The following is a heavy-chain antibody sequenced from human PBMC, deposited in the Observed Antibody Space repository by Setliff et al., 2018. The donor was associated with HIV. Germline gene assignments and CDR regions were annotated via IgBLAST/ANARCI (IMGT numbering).Heavy chain of an antibody. Sequence: GASVKVSCKASGYTFSSYAINWVRQAPGQGLEWMGGIIPVYGTPKYAQKMQGSVTITAIESTSTAYMELTSLRSDDTAVYYCARIRGVIADASDIWGQGAMVTVSS. D-gene: IGHD3-10*01. J-gene: IGHJ3*02. CDR3: ARIRGVIADASDI. V-gene: IGHV1-69*13. CDR1: GYTFSSYA. CDR2: IIPVYGTP.